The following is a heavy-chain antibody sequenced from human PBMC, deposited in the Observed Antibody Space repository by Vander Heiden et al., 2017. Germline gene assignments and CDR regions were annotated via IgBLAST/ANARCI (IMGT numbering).Heavy chain of an antibody. D-gene: IGHD3-16*01. V-gene: IGHV3-7*03. CDR2: IKPDGGEK. CDR1: GFTSSSHC. CDR3: VGDAHRGGDFDY. Sequence: EVQPVESGGGVGQPGGSLRLPCPAPGFTSSSHCMVWVRQAPGKGMEWVANIKPDGGEKSNVDSVMGRFAITRDNATNSQSLEMNSLRAEDTALYYCVGDAHRGGDFDYWGQGTLVTVSS. J-gene: IGHJ4*02.